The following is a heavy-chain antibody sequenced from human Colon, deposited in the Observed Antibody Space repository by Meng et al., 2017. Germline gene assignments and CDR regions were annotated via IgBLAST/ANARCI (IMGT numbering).Heavy chain of an antibody. Sequence: GESLKISCAASGFSFSNYGMHWVRQAPGRGLEWVALIWSDGSNEYYADSVKGRFTISRDNSKNTLYLQMNSLRAEDTAVYYCARTGGDVFDIWGQGTMVTVSS. D-gene: IGHD2-8*02. V-gene: IGHV3-33*01. J-gene: IGHJ3*02. CDR1: GFSFSNYG. CDR3: ARTGGDVFDI. CDR2: IWSDGSNE.